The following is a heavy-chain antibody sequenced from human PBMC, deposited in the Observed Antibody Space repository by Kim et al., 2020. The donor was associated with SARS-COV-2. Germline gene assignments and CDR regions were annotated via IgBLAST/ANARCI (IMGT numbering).Heavy chain of an antibody. D-gene: IGHD3-16*01. V-gene: IGHV3-53*01. CDR2: IYSGGST. CDR1: GFTVSSNY. Sequence: GGSLRLSCAASGFTVSSNYMSWVRQAPGKGLEWVSVIYSGGSTYYADSVKGRFTITRDNSKNTLYLQMNSLRAEDTTVYYCARVLGAYFDYWGQGTLVTVSS. CDR3: ARVLGAYFDY. J-gene: IGHJ4*02.